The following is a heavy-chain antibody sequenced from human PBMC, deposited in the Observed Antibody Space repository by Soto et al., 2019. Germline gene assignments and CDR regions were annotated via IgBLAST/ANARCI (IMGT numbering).Heavy chain of an antibody. CDR1: GFTFSSYA. CDR2: ISGSGGST. D-gene: IGHD4-17*01. Sequence: GGSLRLSCAASGFTFSSYAMSWVRQAPGKGLEWVSAISGSGGSTYYADSVKGRFTISRDNSKNTLYLQMNSLRAEDTAVYYCAKDLRPRVGRIGDYGDYYMDVWGKGTTVTVSS. V-gene: IGHV3-23*01. CDR3: AKDLRPRVGRIGDYGDYYMDV. J-gene: IGHJ6*03.